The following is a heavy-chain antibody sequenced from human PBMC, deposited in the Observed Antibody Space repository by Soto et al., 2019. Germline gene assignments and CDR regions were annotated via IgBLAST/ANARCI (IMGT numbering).Heavy chain of an antibody. V-gene: IGHV6-1*01. Sequence: SQTLSLTCAISGDIVSANTAAWNWIRQSPSRGFEWLGRTYYRSKWYSDYAVSVKSRITINPDTSKNQFSLHLNSVTPEDTAVYYCARAPRRSTVTADWFDPWGQGTLVTVSS. CDR3: ARAPRRSTVTADWFDP. CDR2: TYYRSKWYS. CDR1: GDIVSANTAA. D-gene: IGHD4-17*01. J-gene: IGHJ5*02.